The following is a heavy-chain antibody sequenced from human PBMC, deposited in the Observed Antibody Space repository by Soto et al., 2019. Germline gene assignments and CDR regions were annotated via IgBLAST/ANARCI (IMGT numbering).Heavy chain of an antibody. Sequence: SETLSLTCAVSGGSISSGGYSWSWIRQPPGKGLEWIGYIYHSGSTYYNPSLKSQVTISVDRSKNQFSLKLSSVTAADTAVYYCARASTTVTTLDYWGQGPLVTVSS. CDR1: GGSISSGGYS. CDR2: IYHSGST. CDR3: ARASTTVTTLDY. D-gene: IGHD4-17*01. J-gene: IGHJ4*02. V-gene: IGHV4-30-2*01.